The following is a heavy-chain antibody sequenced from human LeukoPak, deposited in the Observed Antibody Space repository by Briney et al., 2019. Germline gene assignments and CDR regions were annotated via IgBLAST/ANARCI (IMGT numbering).Heavy chain of an antibody. J-gene: IGHJ6*02. V-gene: IGHV3-21*01. CDR3: ASEGVNSMLRGVIYGMDV. Sequence: GGSLRLSCAASGFTFSSYSMTWVRQAPGKGLEWVSSISGSTGYIYYADSVKGRFTISRDNAKNSLYLQMNSLRAEDTAVYYCASEGVNSMLRGVIYGMDVWGQGTTVTVSS. D-gene: IGHD3-10*01. CDR2: ISGSTGYI. CDR1: GFTFSSYS.